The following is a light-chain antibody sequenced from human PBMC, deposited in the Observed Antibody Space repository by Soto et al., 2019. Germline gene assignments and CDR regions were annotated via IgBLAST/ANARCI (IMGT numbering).Light chain of an antibody. CDR1: SSNIGSNA. CDR2: SNN. CDR3: AAWDDILNGWV. V-gene: IGLV1-44*01. Sequence: QSVLTQPPSASGTPGQRVTISCSGSSSNIGSNAVNWYQQVPRTAPKLLIYSNNQRPSGVPDRFSGSKSGTSASLAISGLQSEDEGDYYCAAWDDILNGWVFGGGTKLTVL. J-gene: IGLJ3*02.